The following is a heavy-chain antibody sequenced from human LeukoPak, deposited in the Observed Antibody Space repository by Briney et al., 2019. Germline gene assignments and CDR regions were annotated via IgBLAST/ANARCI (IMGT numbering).Heavy chain of an antibody. CDR1: GGPISRGDNS. Sequence: PSETLSLTCAASGGPISRGDNSWSWLRQPPGKGLEWIGYIYHSGTTYYNPSLKSRVTISLDRSKNQFSLKLTSVTAADTAVYYCARSPSDSSGYYLDYWGQGTLVTVSS. CDR2: IYHSGTT. J-gene: IGHJ4*02. D-gene: IGHD3-22*01. V-gene: IGHV4-30-2*01. CDR3: ARSPSDSSGYYLDY.